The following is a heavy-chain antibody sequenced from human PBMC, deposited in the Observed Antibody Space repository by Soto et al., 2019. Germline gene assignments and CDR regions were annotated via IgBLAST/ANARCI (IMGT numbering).Heavy chain of an antibody. J-gene: IGHJ4*02. CDR3: ARTPGDGYNWYFDY. CDR1: GDSVRSGANY. Sequence: QVHLQESGPGLVKTSETLSLTCSVSGDSVRSGANYWSWIRQSPGRGLEWIGDIYYEGTTNYNPSLMSRVTMSVDTPRNQFSLKLRSLTAADSAMYYCARTPGDGYNWYFDYWGQGILVTVSS. V-gene: IGHV4-61*08. D-gene: IGHD5-12*01. CDR2: IYYEGTT.